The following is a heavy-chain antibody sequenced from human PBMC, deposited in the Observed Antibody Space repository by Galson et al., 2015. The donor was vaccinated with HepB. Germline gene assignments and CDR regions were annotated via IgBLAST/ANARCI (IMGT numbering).Heavy chain of an antibody. V-gene: IGHV1-46*01. J-gene: IGHJ5*02. Sequence: SVKVSCKASGYSFTSNQIHWVRQAPGQGLEWMGIINPSSGSASYAQRFQGRVTMTRDTSTSTVSMELRSLISEDTAVYYCARGPNTSSFSWLDPWGQGTLVIVSS. D-gene: IGHD6-6*01. CDR2: INPSSGSA. CDR3: ARGPNTSSFSWLDP. CDR1: GYSFTSNQ.